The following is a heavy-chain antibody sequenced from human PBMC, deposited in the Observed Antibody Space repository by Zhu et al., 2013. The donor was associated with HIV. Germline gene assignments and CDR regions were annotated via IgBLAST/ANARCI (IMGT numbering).Heavy chain of an antibody. CDR1: GYTFTSYE. Sequence: QVQLVQSGAEVKKPGASVKVSCKASGYTFTSYEIVWVRQATGQGLEWMGWMNPNSGNTGCAQKFQGRVTMTRNTSISTAYMELSGLRSEDTGIYYCARARVAVAGTTDWFDPWGQGSPWSPSP. CDR2: MNPNSGNT. CDR3: ARARVAVAGTTDWFDP. V-gene: IGHV1-8*01. D-gene: IGHD6-19*01. J-gene: IGHJ5*02.